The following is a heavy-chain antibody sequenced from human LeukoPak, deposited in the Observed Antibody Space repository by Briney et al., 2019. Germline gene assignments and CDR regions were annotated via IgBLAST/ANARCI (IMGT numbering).Heavy chain of an antibody. CDR2: IRSKPYGGTT. J-gene: IGHJ4*02. Sequence: GGSLRLFCSVSGFTFGDYVVNWVRQAPGKGLEWVGFIRSKPYGGTTEYAASVKGRFTISRDDSKSIAFLQMNSLKTEETAVYYSATGSGWYSPDYWGQGTLVTVSS. V-gene: IGHV3-49*04. D-gene: IGHD6-19*01. CDR3: ATGSGWYSPDY. CDR1: GFTFGDYV.